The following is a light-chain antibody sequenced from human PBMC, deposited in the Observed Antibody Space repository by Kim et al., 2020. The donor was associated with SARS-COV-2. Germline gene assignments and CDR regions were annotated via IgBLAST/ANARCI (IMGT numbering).Light chain of an antibody. V-gene: IGKV3-20*01. CDR2: GAS. Sequence: SPGESAPLPCRASQSVSSIYLAWYQQKPGQAPRLLIYGASSRATGIPDRFSGSGSGTDFTLTISRLEPEDFAVYYCQQYGSSPRTFGQGTKVEIK. J-gene: IGKJ1*01. CDR1: QSVSSIY. CDR3: QQYGSSPRT.